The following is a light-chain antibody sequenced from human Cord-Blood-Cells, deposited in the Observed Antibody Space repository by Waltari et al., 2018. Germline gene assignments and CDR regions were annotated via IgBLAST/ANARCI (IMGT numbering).Light chain of an antibody. CDR1: QSISSW. CDR3: QQYNSYSYT. CDR2: DAS. V-gene: IGKV1-5*01. J-gene: IGKJ2*01. Sequence: DIQMTQSPSTLSASVGDSVTITCRASQSISSWLAWYQQKTGKAPKLLIYDASSLESGVPSRFSGSGSGTEFTLTISSLQPDDFATYYCQQYNSYSYTFGQGTKLEI.